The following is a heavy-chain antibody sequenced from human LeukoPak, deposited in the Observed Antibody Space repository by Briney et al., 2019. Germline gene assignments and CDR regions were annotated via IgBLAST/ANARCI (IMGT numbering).Heavy chain of an antibody. CDR1: GYTFTSYD. D-gene: IGHD1-26*01. V-gene: IGHV1-8*02. CDR2: MNPNSGNT. J-gene: IGHJ3*02. Sequence: ASVKVSCKASGYTFTSYDINWVRQATGQGLEWMGWMNPNSGNTGYAQKFQGRVTMTRDTSISTAYMELSRLRSDDTAVYYCASTLFIVGATYAFDIWGQGTMVTVSS. CDR3: ASTLFIVGATYAFDI.